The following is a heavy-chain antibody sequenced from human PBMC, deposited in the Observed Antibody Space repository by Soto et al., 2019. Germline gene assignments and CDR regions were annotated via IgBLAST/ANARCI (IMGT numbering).Heavy chain of an antibody. D-gene: IGHD6-13*01. J-gene: IGHJ4*02. CDR3: ASGGWGSSWYEGGSRIDY. CDR1: GFTFSSYD. V-gene: IGHV3-13*01. Sequence: EVQLVESGGGLVQPGGSLRLSCAASGFTFSSYDMHWVRQVTGKGLEWVSAIGAAGDTYYPDSVKGRFTISRENAKNSLYLQMNCPTVDDTAVYYCASGGWGSSWYEGGSRIDYWGQGTLVTVSS. CDR2: IGAAGDT.